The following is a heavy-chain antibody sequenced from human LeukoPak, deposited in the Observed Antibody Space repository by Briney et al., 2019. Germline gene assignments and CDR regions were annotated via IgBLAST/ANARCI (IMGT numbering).Heavy chain of an antibody. D-gene: IGHD6-13*01. CDR2: ISGRGDST. Sequence: GGSLRLSCAASGFTFNSYAMSWVRQAPGKGLEWVSGISGRGDSTYYADSVKGRFTISRDNSKNTMYLQMNSLRAEDTAVYYCAKERSSWYFDYWGQGTLVTVSS. CDR3: AKERSSWYFDY. CDR1: GFTFNSYA. V-gene: IGHV3-23*01. J-gene: IGHJ4*02.